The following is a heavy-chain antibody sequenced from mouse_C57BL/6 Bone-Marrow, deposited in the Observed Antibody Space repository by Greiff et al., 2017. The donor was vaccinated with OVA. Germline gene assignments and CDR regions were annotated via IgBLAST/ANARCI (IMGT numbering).Heavy chain of an antibody. CDR1: GYTFTDYY. V-gene: IGHV1-26*01. CDR2: INPNNGGT. D-gene: IGHD2-12*01. CDR3: AERGYYSYWDAMDY. J-gene: IGHJ4*01. Sequence: EVQLQQSGPELVKPGASVKISCKASGYTFTDYYMNWVKQSHGKSLEWIGDINPNNGGTSYNQKFKGKATLTVDKSSSTAYMELRSLTSEDSAVYYCAERGYYSYWDAMDYWGQGTSVTVSS.